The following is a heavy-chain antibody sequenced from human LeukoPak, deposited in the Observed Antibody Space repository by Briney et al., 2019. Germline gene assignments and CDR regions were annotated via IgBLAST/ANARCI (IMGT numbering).Heavy chain of an antibody. CDR1: GGSISSSSYY. CDR2: IYYSGST. Sequence: SETLSLTCTVSGGSISSSSYYWGWIRQPPGKGLEWIGSIYYSGSTYYNPSLKSRVTISVDTSKNQFSLKLSSVTAADTAVYYCARGGYYYGSGSYYTFDYWGQGTLVTVSS. CDR3: ARGGYYYGSGSYYTFDY. D-gene: IGHD3-10*01. V-gene: IGHV4-39*01. J-gene: IGHJ4*02.